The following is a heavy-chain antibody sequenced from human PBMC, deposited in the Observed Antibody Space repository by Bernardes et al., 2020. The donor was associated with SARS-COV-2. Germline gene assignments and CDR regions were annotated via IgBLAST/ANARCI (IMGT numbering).Heavy chain of an antibody. D-gene: IGHD2-2*02. V-gene: IGHV4-59*01. Sequence: SETLSLTCTVSGGSISSYYWSWIRQPPGKGLEWIGYIYYSGSTNYNPSLKSRVTISVDTSKNQFSLKLSSVTAADTAVYYCPRASYCSSTSCYSGLGNNWFDPWSQGTLVTVSS. CDR1: GGSISSYY. CDR2: IYYSGST. CDR3: PRASYCSSTSCYSGLGNNWFDP. J-gene: IGHJ5*02.